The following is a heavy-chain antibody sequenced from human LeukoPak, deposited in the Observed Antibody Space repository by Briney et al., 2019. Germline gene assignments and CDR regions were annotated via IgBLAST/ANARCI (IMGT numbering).Heavy chain of an antibody. D-gene: IGHD5-24*01. CDR1: GGSISSSSYY. CDR3: AMATRWLNFDY. Sequence: PSETLSLTCTVSGGSISSSSYYWGWIRQPPGKGLEWVSVIYNGDNTEYGDSVKGRFTVSGDSSKNTLYLQMNSLRGEDTALYYCAMATRWLNFDYWGQGILVTVSS. J-gene: IGHJ4*02. CDR2: IYNGDNT. V-gene: IGHV3-66*01.